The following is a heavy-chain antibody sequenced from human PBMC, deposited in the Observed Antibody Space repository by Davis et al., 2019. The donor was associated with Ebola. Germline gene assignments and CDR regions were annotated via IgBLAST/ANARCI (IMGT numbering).Heavy chain of an antibody. Sequence: PGGSLRLSCAASGFTFSSYSMNWVRQAPGKGLEWVSYISSSSSTIYYADSVKGRFTISRDNAKNSLYLQMNSLRDEDTAVYYCARNTYDFWSGYYTGIDYWGQGTLVTVSS. V-gene: IGHV3-48*02. CDR3: ARNTYDFWSGYYTGIDY. CDR2: ISSSSSTI. J-gene: IGHJ4*02. CDR1: GFTFSSYS. D-gene: IGHD3-3*01.